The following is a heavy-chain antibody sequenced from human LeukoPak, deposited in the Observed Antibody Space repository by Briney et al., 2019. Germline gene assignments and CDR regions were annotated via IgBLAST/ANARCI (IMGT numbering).Heavy chain of an antibody. V-gene: IGHV3-7*01. J-gene: IGHJ4*02. CDR1: GFTFSSYW. CDR2: IKQDGSEK. CDR3: AREKVVVVPAYFDY. Sequence: PGGSLRLSCAASGFTFSSYWMSWVRQAPGKGLEWVANIKQDGSEKYYVDSVKGRFTISRDNAKNSLYLQMNSLRAEDTAVYYCAREKVVVVPAYFDYWGQGTLVTVSS. D-gene: IGHD2-2*01.